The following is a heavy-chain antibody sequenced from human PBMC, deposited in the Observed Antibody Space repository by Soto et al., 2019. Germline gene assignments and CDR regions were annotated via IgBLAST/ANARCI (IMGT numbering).Heavy chain of an antibody. CDR3: AKDQGGGGTMIVVGGGY. CDR1: GFTFSSYA. D-gene: IGHD3-22*01. CDR2: ISGSGGST. J-gene: IGHJ4*02. V-gene: IGHV3-23*01. Sequence: EVQLLESGGGLVQPGGSLRLSCAASGFTFSSYAMSWVRQAPGKGLEWVSAISGSGGSTYYADSVKGRFTISRDNSKNTLSMQMQSLGAEGTAVYYCAKDQGGGGTMIVVGGGYWGQGTLVTVSS.